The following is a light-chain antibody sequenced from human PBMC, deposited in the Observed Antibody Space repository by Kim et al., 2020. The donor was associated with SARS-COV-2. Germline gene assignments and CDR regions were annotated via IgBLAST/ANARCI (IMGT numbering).Light chain of an antibody. CDR2: AAS. CDR3: QRSLRLPFV. J-gene: IGKJ2*01. CDR1: PNTITT. V-gene: IGKV1-39*01. Sequence: SAPLGTAVTITCRESPNTITTLIGYQHKSGKAPRAWFYAASTLQGGVPSRFVATGTRTDFTSTIGGLRPEDSATYSCQRSLRLPFVFGQGTKLEI.